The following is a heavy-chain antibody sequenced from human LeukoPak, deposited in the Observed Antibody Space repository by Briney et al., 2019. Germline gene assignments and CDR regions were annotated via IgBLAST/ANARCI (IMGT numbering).Heavy chain of an antibody. Sequence: PSETLSLTCSVSGGSISSRGYYWGWIRQPPGKGREWFGSSYYSWSTYYNPYLKIRVTISVYTSKNQFSLKLTSGTAADTAVYYCARRAAAAGARSRGTFDNRGQGTMVTVSS. CDR3: ARRAAAAGARSRGTFDN. J-gene: IGHJ3*02. D-gene: IGHD6-13*01. CDR2: SYYSWST. CDR1: GGSISSRGYY. V-gene: IGHV4-39*01.